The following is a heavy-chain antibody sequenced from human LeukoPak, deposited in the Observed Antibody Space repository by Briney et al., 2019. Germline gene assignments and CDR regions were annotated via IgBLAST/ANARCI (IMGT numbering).Heavy chain of an antibody. CDR2: ISPSGGA. V-gene: IGHV3-23*01. Sequence: GGSLRLSCAASGFTFSNYAMSWVRQAPGKGLEWVASISPSGGAYYADSVKGRFTISRDNSKNTLYLQMNSLRAEDTAVYYCAKSRGQWLPVNWFDPWGQGTLVTVSS. CDR1: GFTFSNYA. CDR3: AKSRGQWLPVNWFDP. J-gene: IGHJ5*02. D-gene: IGHD6-19*01.